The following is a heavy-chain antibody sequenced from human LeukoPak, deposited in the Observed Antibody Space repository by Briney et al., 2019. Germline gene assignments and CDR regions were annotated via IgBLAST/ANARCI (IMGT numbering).Heavy chain of an antibody. CDR2: INPNSGNT. D-gene: IGHD3-10*01. CDR3: ARDRIYGSGSYYRVENWFDP. CDR1: GYTFTNYD. V-gene: IGHV1-8*01. Sequence: GASVKVSCKASGYTFTNYDINWVRQAAGQGLEWMGWINPNSGNTGYAQKFQGRVTITRNTPLSTAYMELSSLTSDDTAVYYCARDRIYGSGSYYRVENWFDPWGQGTLVTVSS. J-gene: IGHJ5*02.